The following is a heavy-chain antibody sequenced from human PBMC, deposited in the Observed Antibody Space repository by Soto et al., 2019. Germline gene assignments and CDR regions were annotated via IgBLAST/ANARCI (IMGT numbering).Heavy chain of an antibody. CDR2: ISSSSSTI. CDR3: ARSRNSVLIVVDYYFDY. D-gene: IGHD3-22*01. J-gene: IGHJ4*02. V-gene: IGHV3-48*02. Sequence: GGSLRLSCAASGFTFSSYSMNWVRQAPGKGLEWVSYISSSSSTIYYADSVKGRFTISRDNAKNSLYLQMNSLRDEDTAVYYCARSRNSVLIVVDYYFDYWGQGTLVTVSS. CDR1: GFTFSSYS.